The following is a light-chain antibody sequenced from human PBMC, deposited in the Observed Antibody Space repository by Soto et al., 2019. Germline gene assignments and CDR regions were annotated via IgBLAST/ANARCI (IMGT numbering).Light chain of an antibody. V-gene: IGKV1-5*01. CDR3: QQYESFSPYT. Sequence: GDRVTITCRASQSVSSSLAWYQQKPGKAPKLLIYDASTLESGVPSRFSGSGYRTEFTLTINSLQPGDFATYYCQQYESFSPYTFGQGTRLEIK. CDR2: DAS. CDR1: QSVSSS. J-gene: IGKJ2*01.